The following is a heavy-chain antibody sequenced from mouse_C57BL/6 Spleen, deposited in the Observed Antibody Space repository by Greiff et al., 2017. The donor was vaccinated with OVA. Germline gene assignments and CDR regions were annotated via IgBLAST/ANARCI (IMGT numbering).Heavy chain of an antibody. CDR1: GYTFTSYW. D-gene: IGHD2-3*01. V-gene: IGHV1-55*01. CDR2: IYPGSGST. Sequence: VKLVESGAELVKPGASVKMSCKASGYTFTSYWITWVKQRPGQGLEWIGDIYPGSGSTNYNEKFKSKATLTVDTSSSTAYMQLSSLTSEDSAVYYCARDLYDGYLAWFAYWGQGTLVTVSA. CDR3: ARDLYDGYLAWFAY. J-gene: IGHJ3*01.